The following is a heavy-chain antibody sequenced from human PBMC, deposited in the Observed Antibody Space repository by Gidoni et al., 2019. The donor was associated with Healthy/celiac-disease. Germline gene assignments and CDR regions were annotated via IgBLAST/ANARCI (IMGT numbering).Heavy chain of an antibody. CDR1: GCTFSSNG. Sequence: QVQLVESGGGVVQPGRSLRLSCAASGCTFSSNGMHWVRQAPGQGLEWVAFIRYDGSNKYYADSVKGRFTISRDNSKNTLYLQMNSLRAEDTAVYYCAKSPPRYSSSWYYFDYWGQGTLVTVSS. D-gene: IGHD6-13*01. V-gene: IGHV3-30*02. CDR3: AKSPPRYSSSWYYFDY. CDR2: IRYDGSNK. J-gene: IGHJ4*02.